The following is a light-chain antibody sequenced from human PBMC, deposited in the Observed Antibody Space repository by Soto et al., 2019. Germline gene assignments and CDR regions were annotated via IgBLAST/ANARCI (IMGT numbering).Light chain of an antibody. V-gene: IGKV1-8*01. J-gene: IGKJ1*01. Sequence: AIRMTQSPSSLSASTGDRVTITCRASQGISSYLAWYQQKPGKAPKLLIYAASTLQSGVPSRFSGSGSGTDFTLTISCLQSEDFSTDYCQQYYSYPSPFGHGTKVDIK. CDR1: QGISSY. CDR2: AAS. CDR3: QQYYSYPSP.